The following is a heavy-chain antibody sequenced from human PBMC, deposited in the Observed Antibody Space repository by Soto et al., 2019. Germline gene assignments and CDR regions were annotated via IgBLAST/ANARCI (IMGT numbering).Heavy chain of an antibody. CDR2: ISYDGSNK. J-gene: IGHJ2*01. V-gene: IGHV3-30*03. D-gene: IGHD2-15*01. CDR3: FQAEDGIRGLLSVSALLLNRSPDL. Sequence: GKGLEWVAVISYDGSNKYYADTVKGRFTISRDNSKNTLYLQMNSRRAEDTAVFFFFQAEDGIRGLLSVSALLLNRSPDL.